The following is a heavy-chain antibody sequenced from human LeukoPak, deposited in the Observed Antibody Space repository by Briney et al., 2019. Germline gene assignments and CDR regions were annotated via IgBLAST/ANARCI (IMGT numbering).Heavy chain of an antibody. D-gene: IGHD3-3*01. CDR1: GYTLTGLS. J-gene: IGHJ5*02. V-gene: IGHV1-8*01. Sequence: ASVKVSRKVSGYTLTGLSMHWVRQAPGKGLEWMGWMNPNSGNTGYAQKFQGRVTMTRNTSISTAYMELSSLRSEDTAVYYCARGPTGFWSGYYKWVRSLWFDPWGQGTLVTVSS. CDR2: MNPNSGNT. CDR3: ARGPTGFWSGYYKWVRSLWFDP.